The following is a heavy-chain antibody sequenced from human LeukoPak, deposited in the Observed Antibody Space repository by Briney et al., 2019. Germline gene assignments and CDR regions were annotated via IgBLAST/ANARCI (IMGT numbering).Heavy chain of an antibody. D-gene: IGHD6-13*01. V-gene: IGHV3-13*01. Sequence: GGSLRLSCAASGFTFSSYDMHWVRQATGKGLEWVSAIGTAGDTYYPGSVKGRFTISRENAKNSLYLQMNSLRAGDTAVYYCARGSGIAAAGTGWFDPWGQGTLVTVSS. CDR2: IGTAGDT. CDR3: ARGSGIAAAGTGWFDP. CDR1: GFTFSSYD. J-gene: IGHJ5*02.